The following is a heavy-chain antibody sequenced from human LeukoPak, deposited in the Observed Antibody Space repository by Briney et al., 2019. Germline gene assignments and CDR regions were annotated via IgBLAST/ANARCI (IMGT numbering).Heavy chain of an antibody. Sequence: PGGSLRLSCAASVFTFSSYSMNCVRHAPGKGLEWVSSISSSSSYIYYADSVKGRFTISRDNAKNSLYLQMNSLRAEDTPVYYCARSRYYDILTGRDAFDIWGEGTMVTVSS. D-gene: IGHD3-9*01. CDR1: VFTFSSYS. V-gene: IGHV3-21*01. CDR2: ISSSSSYI. J-gene: IGHJ3*02. CDR3: ARSRYYDILTGRDAFDI.